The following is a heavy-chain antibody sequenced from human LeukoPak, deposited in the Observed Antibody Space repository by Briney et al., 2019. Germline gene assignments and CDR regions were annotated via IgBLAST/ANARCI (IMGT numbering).Heavy chain of an antibody. J-gene: IGHJ4*02. CDR1: GGTFSSYA. D-gene: IGHD6-19*01. Sequence: ASVKVSCKASGGTFSSYAISWVRQAPGQGLEWMGWINPNSGGTNYAQKFQGWVTMTRDTSISTAYMELSRLRSDDTAVYYCAREHEYSSGWYDGEGFDYWGQGTLVTVSS. CDR2: INPNSGGT. V-gene: IGHV1-2*04. CDR3: AREHEYSSGWYDGEGFDY.